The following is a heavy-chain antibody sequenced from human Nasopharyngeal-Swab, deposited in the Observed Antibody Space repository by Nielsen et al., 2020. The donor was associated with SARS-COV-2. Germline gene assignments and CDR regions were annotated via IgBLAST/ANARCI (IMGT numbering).Heavy chain of an antibody. CDR2: ISGSGGGT. Sequence: GESLKISCAASGFTFSSYAMSWVRQAPGEGLEWVSAISGSGGGTYYADSVKGRFTISRDNSKNTLYLQMNSLRAEDTAVYYCAKGMGGVIAVAGVISGMDVWGQGTTVTVSS. J-gene: IGHJ6*02. CDR3: AKGMGGVIAVAGVISGMDV. CDR1: GFTFSSYA. V-gene: IGHV3-23*01. D-gene: IGHD6-19*01.